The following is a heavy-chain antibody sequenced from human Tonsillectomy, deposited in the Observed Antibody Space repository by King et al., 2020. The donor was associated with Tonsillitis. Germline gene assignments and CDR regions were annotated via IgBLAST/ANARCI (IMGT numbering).Heavy chain of an antibody. CDR1: GGSVSSGSYY. J-gene: IGHJ5*02. V-gene: IGHV4-61*02. CDR2: LYTSGST. Sequence: QLQESGPGLVKPSQTLSLTCTVSGGSVSSGSYYWSWIRQPAGKGLEWIGRLYTSGSTNYNPSLKSRITMSLDTSKNQFSLKLSPVTAADTAVYYCARDVYLGYCSGTSCEYWFDPWGQGILVTVSS. D-gene: IGHD2-2*01. CDR3: ARDVYLGYCSGTSCEYWFDP.